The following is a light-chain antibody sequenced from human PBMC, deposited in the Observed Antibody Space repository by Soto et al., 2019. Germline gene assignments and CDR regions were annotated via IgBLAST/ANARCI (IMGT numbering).Light chain of an antibody. CDR3: QQYDNRPQAFT. V-gene: IGKV1-33*01. CDR2: DAS. J-gene: IGKJ3*01. Sequence: DIQMTQSPSSLSASVGARVTITCQASQDISNYLNWYQQKPGKAPKLLIYDASNLETGVPSRFSGSGSGTDFTFTISSLQPEDIATYYCQQYDNRPQAFTFGPGTKVAIK. CDR1: QDISNY.